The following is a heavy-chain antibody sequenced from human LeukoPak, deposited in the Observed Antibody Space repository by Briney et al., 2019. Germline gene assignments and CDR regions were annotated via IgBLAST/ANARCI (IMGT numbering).Heavy chain of an antibody. V-gene: IGHV3-30*02. D-gene: IGHD3-16*02. CDR1: GFTFSSYG. CDR3: AKDERGDETYYDYVWGSYRPSPGDY. J-gene: IGHJ4*02. Sequence: PGGSLRLSCAASGFTFSSYGMHWVRQAPGKGLEWVAFIRFDGINKYYADSVKGRFTISRDNSKNTLYLQMNGLRAEDTAVYYCAKDERGDETYYDYVWGSYRPSPGDYWGQGTLVTVSS. CDR2: IRFDGINK.